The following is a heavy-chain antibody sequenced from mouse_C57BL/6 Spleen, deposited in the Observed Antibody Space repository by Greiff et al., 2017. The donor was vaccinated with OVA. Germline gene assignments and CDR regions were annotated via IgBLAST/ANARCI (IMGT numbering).Heavy chain of an antibody. CDR1: GFSFNTYA. D-gene: IGHD1-1*01. V-gene: IGHV10-1*01. Sequence: DVKLVESGGGLVQPKGSLKLSCAASGFSFNTYAMNWVRQAPGKGLEWVARIRSKSNNYATYYADSVKDRFTISRDDSESMLYLQMNNLKTEDTAMYYCVRQGTTVALDYWGQGTTLTVSS. CDR3: VRQGTTVALDY. J-gene: IGHJ2*01. CDR2: IRSKSNNYAT.